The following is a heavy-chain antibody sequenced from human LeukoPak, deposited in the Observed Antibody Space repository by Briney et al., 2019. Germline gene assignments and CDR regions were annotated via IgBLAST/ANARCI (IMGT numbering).Heavy chain of an antibody. CDR1: GFTLSNYW. CDR2: IKHDGSEK. CDR3: ARGGVTGFYYYYYMDV. V-gene: IGHV3-7*04. D-gene: IGHD3-3*01. J-gene: IGHJ6*03. Sequence: SGGSLRLSCAASGFTLSNYWMSWVRQAPGKGLEWVANIKHDGSEKYYVDSVEGRFTISRDNAKNSLYLQMNRLRVEDTAVYYCARGGVTGFYYYYYMDVWGKGTTVTISS.